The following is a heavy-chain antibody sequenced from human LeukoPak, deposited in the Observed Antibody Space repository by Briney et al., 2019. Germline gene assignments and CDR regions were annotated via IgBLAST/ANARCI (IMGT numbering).Heavy chain of an antibody. CDR3: ARGYGSGSYYLY. V-gene: IGHV3-48*03. CDR2: ISSSSTI. CDR1: GFTFSSYE. D-gene: IGHD3-10*01. J-gene: IGHJ4*02. Sequence: GSLRLSCAASGFTFSSYEMNWVRQAPGKGLEWVSYISSSSTIYYADSVRGRFTISRDNAKNPLYLQMNSLRAEDTAVYYCARGYGSGSYYLYWGQGTLVTVSS.